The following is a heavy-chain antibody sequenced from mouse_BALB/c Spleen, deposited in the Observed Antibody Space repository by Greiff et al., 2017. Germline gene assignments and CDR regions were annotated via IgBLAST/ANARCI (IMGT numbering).Heavy chain of an antibody. V-gene: IGHV1-69*01. CDR3: ARSGYGNLLYYAMDY. J-gene: IGHJ4*01. Sequence: QVQLQQPGAELVMPGASVKMSCKASGYTFTDYWMHWVKQRPGQGLEWIGAIDTSDSYTSYNQKFKGKATLTVDESSSTAYMQLSSLTSEDTAVYFCARSGYGNLLYYAMDYWGQGTSVTVSS. CDR2: IDTSDSYT. CDR1: GYTFTDYW. D-gene: IGHD2-10*02.